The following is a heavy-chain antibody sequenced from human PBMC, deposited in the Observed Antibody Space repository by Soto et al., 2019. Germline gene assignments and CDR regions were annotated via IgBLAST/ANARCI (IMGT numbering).Heavy chain of an antibody. CDR1: GASMNSYH. D-gene: IGHD6-13*01. V-gene: IGHV4-4*07. J-gene: IGHJ5*02. CDR2: IHSSGST. Sequence: LSLTCTVSGASMNSYHWSWIRQPAGKGLEWIGHIHSSGSTNYNPSLKSRVTMSVDTSKNQFSLRLMSLTAADTAVYYCARDQGVAAAGITWFDPWGQGSLVTVSS. CDR3: ARDQGVAAAGITWFDP.